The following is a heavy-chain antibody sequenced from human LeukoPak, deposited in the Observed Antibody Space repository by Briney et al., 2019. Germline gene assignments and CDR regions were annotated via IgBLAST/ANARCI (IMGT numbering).Heavy chain of an antibody. D-gene: IGHD2-2*01. CDR1: GGTFSSYA. Sequence: GASVKVSCKASGGTFSSYAISWVRQAPGQGLEWMGGIIPIFGTANYAQKFQGRVTMTRDTSTSTVYMELSSLRSEDTAVYYCARVVPAAHELDYWGQGTLVTVSS. CDR3: ARVVPAAHELDY. V-gene: IGHV1-69*05. CDR2: IIPIFGTA. J-gene: IGHJ4*02.